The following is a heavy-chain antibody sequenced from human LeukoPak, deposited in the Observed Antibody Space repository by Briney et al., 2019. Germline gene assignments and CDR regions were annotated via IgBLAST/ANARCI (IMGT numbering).Heavy chain of an antibody. D-gene: IGHD6-19*01. CDR3: ARQGKAVAGGFDS. J-gene: IGHJ4*02. CDR2: ISSSNSYI. Sequence: GGSLRLSCAAPGFTVSSYYMSWVRQAPGKGLEWVSSISSSNSYIYYGDSVKGRFTISRDNAKNSLYLQMNSLRAEDTAVYYCARQGKAVAGGFDSWGQGTLVTVSS. V-gene: IGHV3-21*01. CDR1: GFTVSSYY.